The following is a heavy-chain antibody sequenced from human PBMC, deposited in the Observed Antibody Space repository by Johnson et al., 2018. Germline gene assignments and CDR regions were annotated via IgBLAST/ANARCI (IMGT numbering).Heavy chain of an antibody. Sequence: QVQLVQSGTEVKKPGASVKVSCKASGYTFTSYSINWVRQAPGQGLALMGWTSVYTGNAHLAQKFQGRVTMTRDTSTSTAYMEVTSLRPDEPAVYFCARDSTLDTWGQGTRVSVST. CDR1: GYTFTSYS. CDR2: TSVYTGNA. V-gene: IGHV1-18*01. CDR3: ARDSTLDT. J-gene: IGHJ5*02. D-gene: IGHD5/OR15-5a*01.